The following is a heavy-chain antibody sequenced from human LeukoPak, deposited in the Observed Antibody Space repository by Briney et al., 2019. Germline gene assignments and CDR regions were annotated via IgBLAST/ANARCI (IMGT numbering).Heavy chain of an antibody. J-gene: IGHJ4*02. D-gene: IGHD3-10*01. CDR3: ATLWYRVTY. Sequence: PSETLSLTCAVYGGSFGGYYWSWIRQPPGKGLEWIGEINHSGSTNYNPSLKSRVTISVDTSKNQFSLKLSSVTAADTAVYYCATLWYRVTYWGQGTLVTVSS. V-gene: IGHV4-34*01. CDR1: GGSFGGYY. CDR2: INHSGST.